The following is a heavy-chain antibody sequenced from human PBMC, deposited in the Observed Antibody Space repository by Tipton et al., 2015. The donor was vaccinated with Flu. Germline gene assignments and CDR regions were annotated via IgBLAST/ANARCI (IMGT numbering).Heavy chain of an antibody. CDR3: ARDWGGYYDSSGYPYYYYYGMDV. D-gene: IGHD3-22*01. V-gene: IGHV3-9*01. CDR2: ISWSSGSM. Sequence: SLRLSCAASGFTFEDYAMHWVRQAPGKGLEWVSAISWSSGSMGYADSVKGRFTISRHNSKNTLYLQMNSLRAEDTAVYYCARDWGGYYDSSGYPYYYYYGMDVWGQGTTVTVSS. CDR1: GFTFEDYA. J-gene: IGHJ6*02.